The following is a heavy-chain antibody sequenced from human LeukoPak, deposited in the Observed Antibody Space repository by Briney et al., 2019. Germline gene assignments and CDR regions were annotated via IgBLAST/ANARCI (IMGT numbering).Heavy chain of an antibody. Sequence: GGSLRLSCAASGFTFSSYGMSWVRQAPGKGLEWVSAISGSGGSTYYADSVKGRFTIFRDNSKNTQYLQMNSLRAEDTAVYYCAKVWSYYGSGSYYKPEYFDYWGQGTLVTVSS. CDR3: AKVWSYYGSGSYYKPEYFDY. J-gene: IGHJ4*02. CDR1: GFTFSSYG. V-gene: IGHV3-23*01. D-gene: IGHD3-10*01. CDR2: ISGSGGST.